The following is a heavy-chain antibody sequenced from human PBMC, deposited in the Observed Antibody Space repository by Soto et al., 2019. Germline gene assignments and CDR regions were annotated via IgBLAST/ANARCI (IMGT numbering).Heavy chain of an antibody. Sequence: ASVKVSCKASGGTFSSYAISWVRQAPGQGLEWMGGIIPIFGPANYAQKFQGRVTITADESTSTAYMELSSLRSEDTAVYYCAREPTGVPNWFDPWGQGTLVTVSS. CDR1: GGTFSSYA. D-gene: IGHD7-27*01. CDR3: AREPTGVPNWFDP. V-gene: IGHV1-69*13. CDR2: IIPIFGPA. J-gene: IGHJ5*02.